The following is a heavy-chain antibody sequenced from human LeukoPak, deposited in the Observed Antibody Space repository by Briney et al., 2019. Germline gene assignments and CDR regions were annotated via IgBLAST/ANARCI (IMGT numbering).Heavy chain of an antibody. CDR2: VYSSGSL. Sequence: SETLSLTCTVSGDSISSHKWWWCWIRQPPGRQLEWIGSVYSSGSLYYNPSLKSRVTISVDTSNNQFSLKLNSVSAADTALYYCARDRRQRDYFDFWGQGARVTVSS. V-gene: IGHV4-39*07. D-gene: IGHD1-1*01. CDR1: GDSISSHKWW. J-gene: IGHJ4*02. CDR3: ARDRRQRDYFDF.